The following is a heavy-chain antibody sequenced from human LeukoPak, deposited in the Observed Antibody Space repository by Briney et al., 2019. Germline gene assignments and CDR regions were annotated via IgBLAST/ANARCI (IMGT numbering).Heavy chain of an antibody. CDR2: ISWNSGSI. CDR1: GSTFDDYA. D-gene: IGHD2-2*01. V-gene: IGHV3-9*03. J-gene: IGHJ4*02. Sequence: GGSLRLSCAASGSTFDDYAMHWVRQAPGKGLGWVSGISWNSGSIGYADSVKGRFTISRDNAKNSLYLQMNSLRAEDMALYYCAKGGDCSSTSCYFSGSLDSEYYFDYWGQGTLVTVSS. CDR3: AKGGDCSSTSCYFSGSLDSEYYFDY.